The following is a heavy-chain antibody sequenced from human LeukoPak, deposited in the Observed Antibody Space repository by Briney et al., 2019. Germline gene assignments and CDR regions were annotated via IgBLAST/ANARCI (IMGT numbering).Heavy chain of an antibody. CDR1: GFTFSSYA. J-gene: IGHJ4*02. CDR3: ARVSSAGTVRPFDY. CDR2: ISYDGSNK. D-gene: IGHD6-19*01. V-gene: IGHV3-30*04. Sequence: GRSPRLSCAASGFTFSSYAMHWVRQAPGKGLEWVAVISYDGSNKYYADSVKGRFTISRDTFKNTLYLQMNSLRAEDTAVYYCARVSSAGTVRPFDYWGQGTLVTVSS.